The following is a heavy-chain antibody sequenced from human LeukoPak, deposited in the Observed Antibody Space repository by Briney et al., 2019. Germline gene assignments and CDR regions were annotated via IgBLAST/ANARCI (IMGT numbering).Heavy chain of an antibody. CDR3: ARAEVDGDAFDI. Sequence: SVKVSCKASGGTFSSYAISWVRQAPGQGLEWMGGIIPIFGTANYAQKFQGRVTITTDESTSTAYMELSSLRSEDTAVYYCARAEVDGDAFDIWGQGTMVTVSS. CDR1: GGTFSSYA. CDR2: IIPIFGTA. D-gene: IGHD6-19*01. V-gene: IGHV1-69*05. J-gene: IGHJ3*02.